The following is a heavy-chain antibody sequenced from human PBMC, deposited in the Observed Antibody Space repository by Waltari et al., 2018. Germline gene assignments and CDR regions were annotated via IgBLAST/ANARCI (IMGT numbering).Heavy chain of an antibody. V-gene: IGHV4-59*08. CDR1: GGSINNYF. CDR3: ARWDSPGRYFGD. J-gene: IGHJ4*02. CDR2: IRHTGVT. Sequence: QVQLPESGPGLVKPSETLSLTCSVSGGSINNYFWNWIRQPPGKALQWIGFIRHTGVTKSNPSLKSRVTMTVDTSKSQISLRLTSVSATDTAVYFCARWDSPGRYFGDWGQGTPVTVSS. D-gene: IGHD1-20*01.